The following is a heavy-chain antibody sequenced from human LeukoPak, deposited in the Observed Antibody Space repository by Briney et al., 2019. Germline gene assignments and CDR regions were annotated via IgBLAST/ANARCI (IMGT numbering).Heavy chain of an antibody. CDR3: AKFGCSSTSCPFDS. J-gene: IGHJ4*02. CDR2: ISSSSSYI. D-gene: IGHD2-2*01. V-gene: IGHV3-21*04. Sequence: GGSLRLSCAASGFTFSSYSMNWVRQAPGKGLEWVSSISSSSSYIYYADSVKGRFTISRDNSKNTLYLQMNSLRAEDTALYYCAKFGCSSTSCPFDSWGQGTPVTVSS. CDR1: GFTFSSYS.